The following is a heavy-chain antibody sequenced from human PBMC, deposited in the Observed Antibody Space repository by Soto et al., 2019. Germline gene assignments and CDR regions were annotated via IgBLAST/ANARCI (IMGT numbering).Heavy chain of an antibody. CDR3: ARDRGNSLDV. D-gene: IGHD1-26*01. J-gene: IGHJ6*02. V-gene: IGHV3-23*04. Sequence: EVQLVESGGDLVQPGESLRLSCAGSRFSLIRDAMSWVRQAPGKGLEWVSAISGSGRDTCYADSVQGRLIISRDTSKNTLYLQMNSLRVEDTAVYYCARDRGNSLDVWGQGTTVTVSS. CDR1: RFSLIRDA. CDR2: ISGSGRDT.